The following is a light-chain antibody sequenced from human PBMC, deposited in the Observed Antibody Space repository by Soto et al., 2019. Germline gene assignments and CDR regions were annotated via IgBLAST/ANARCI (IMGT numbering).Light chain of an antibody. V-gene: IGLV1-40*01. CDR3: QSYESILECVI. CDR2: GST. J-gene: IGLJ2*01. CDR1: SSNFGAGYD. Sequence: QSVLTQPPSVSGAPGQTVTMSCTGSSSNFGAGYDVHWYQQLPGTSPKLLIYGSTNRPSGVPARFSGSKSDTSASLAITGLQAEDEADYYCQSYESILECVIFCGVTKLTVL.